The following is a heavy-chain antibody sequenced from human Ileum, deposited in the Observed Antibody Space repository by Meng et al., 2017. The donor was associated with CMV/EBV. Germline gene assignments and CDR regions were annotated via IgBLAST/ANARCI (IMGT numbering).Heavy chain of an antibody. J-gene: IGHJ4*02. Sequence: SGFHFSVYAMNWVRQAPGKGLEWVSSLSYDGRNQYYAGSVKGRFTISRDNSKNTLYLQMNSLTPDDTATYFCARDRGFIFMVGAFDFWGQGTLVTVSS. CDR1: GFHFSVYA. D-gene: IGHD3-10*01. V-gene: IGHV3-30*04. CDR2: LSYDGRNQ. CDR3: ARDRGFIFMVGAFDF.